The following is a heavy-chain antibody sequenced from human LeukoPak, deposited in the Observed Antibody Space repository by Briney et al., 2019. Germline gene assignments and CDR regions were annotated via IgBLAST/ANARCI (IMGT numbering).Heavy chain of an antibody. V-gene: IGHV3-23*01. D-gene: IGHD2-2*01. CDR3: AKVVTSGSWCTSCYAGIFDY. Sequence: GGSLRLSCAASGFTFSSYAMSWVRQAPGKGLEWVSAISGSGGSTYYADSVKGRFTISRDSSKNTLYLQMNSLRAEDTAVYYCAKVVTSGSWCTSCYAGIFDYWGQGTLVTVSS. J-gene: IGHJ4*02. CDR2: ISGSGGST. CDR1: GFTFSSYA.